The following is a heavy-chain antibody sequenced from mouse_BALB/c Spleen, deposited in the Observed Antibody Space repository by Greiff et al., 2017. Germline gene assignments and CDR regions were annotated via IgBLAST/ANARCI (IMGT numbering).Heavy chain of an antibody. J-gene: IGHJ2*01. CDR2: IDPANGNT. CDR1: GFNIKDTY. D-gene: IGHD2-4*01. CDR3: ARWGLRRCFDY. V-gene: IGHV14-3*02. Sequence: VQLQQSGAELVKPGASVKLSCTASGFNIKDTYMHWVKQRPEQGLEWIGRIDPANGNTKYDPKFQGKATITADTSSTTSYLQLSSLTSEDTAVYYCARWGLRRCFDYWGQGTTLTVSS.